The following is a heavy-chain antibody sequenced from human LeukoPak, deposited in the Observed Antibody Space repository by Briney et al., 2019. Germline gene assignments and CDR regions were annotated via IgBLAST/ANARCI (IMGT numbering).Heavy chain of an antibody. CDR2: IYTSGST. V-gene: IGHV4-4*07. J-gene: IGHJ4*02. D-gene: IGHD2-15*01. CDR1: GGSISSYY. CDR3: VGSRYCNGGACYATFDF. Sequence: SETLSLTCTVSGGSISSYYWSWIRQPAGKGLEWIGRIYTSGSTDYNPSLKSRVTMSVDTSKNQFSLKLSSMTAADTAVYYCVGSRYCNGGACYATFDFWGQGTLVTVSS.